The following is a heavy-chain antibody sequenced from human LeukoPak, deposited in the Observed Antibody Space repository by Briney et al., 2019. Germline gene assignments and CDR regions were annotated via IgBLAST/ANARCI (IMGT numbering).Heavy chain of an antibody. CDR2: IIPIFGTA. CDR3: ARVVGIVVVPAAIRTGWFDP. V-gene: IGHV1-69*05. D-gene: IGHD2-2*02. J-gene: IGHJ5*02. Sequence: SVKVTCKASGGTFSSYAISWVRQAPGQGLEWMGGIIPIFGTANYAQKFQGRVTITTDESTSTAYMELSSLRSEDTAVYYCARVVGIVVVPAAIRTGWFDPWGQGTLVTVSS. CDR1: GGTFSSYA.